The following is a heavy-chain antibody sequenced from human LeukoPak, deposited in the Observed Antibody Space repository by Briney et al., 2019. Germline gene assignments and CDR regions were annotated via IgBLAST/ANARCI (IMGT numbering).Heavy chain of an antibody. J-gene: IGHJ4*02. V-gene: IGHV3-7*01. CDR2: IKKDGSAK. CDR3: ARGQQITYYYDSSGYDPINYFDY. CDR1: GFTFSSYW. Sequence: GGSLRLSCAASGFTFSSYWMSWVRQAPGKGLEWVANIKKDGSAKYNVDSVKGRFTISRDNAKTSLYLQMNSLRAEDTAVYYCARGQQITYYYDSSGYDPINYFDYWGQGTLVTVSS. D-gene: IGHD3-22*01.